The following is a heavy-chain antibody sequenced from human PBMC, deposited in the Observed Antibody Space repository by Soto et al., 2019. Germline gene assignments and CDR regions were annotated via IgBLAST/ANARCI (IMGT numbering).Heavy chain of an antibody. V-gene: IGHV4-59*01. CDR2: KYYSGNT. J-gene: IGHJ6*04. Sequence: SETLSLTCAVSGGSISGFYWSWIRQAPGKELEWLGYKYYSGNTNYNPSLKGRLTMSVDTSKNHFSLILTSVTAADTAVYYCARGFALAARGMDVWGKGTTVTVSS. D-gene: IGHD6-6*01. CDR1: GGSISGFY. CDR3: ARGFALAARGMDV.